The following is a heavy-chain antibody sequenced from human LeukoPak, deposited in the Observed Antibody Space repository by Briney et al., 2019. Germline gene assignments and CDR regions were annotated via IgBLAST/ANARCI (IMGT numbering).Heavy chain of an antibody. J-gene: IGHJ5*02. CDR3: ARGGLGYCSSTSCSTRRWFDT. V-gene: IGHV1-69*02. CDR2: IIPILGIA. Sequence: ASVKVSCKASGGTFTSYTISWVRQAPGQGLEWMGRIIPILGIANSAQKFQGRVTITAAKSTTTAYMELRSLRSEDTAVYYCARGGLGYCSSTSCSTRRWFDTGGQGTLVTVS. CDR1: GGTFTSYT. D-gene: IGHD2-2*01.